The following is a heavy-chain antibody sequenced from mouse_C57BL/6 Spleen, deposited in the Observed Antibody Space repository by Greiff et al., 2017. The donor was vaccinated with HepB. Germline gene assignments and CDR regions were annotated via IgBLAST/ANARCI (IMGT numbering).Heavy chain of an antibody. Sequence: QVQLQQPGAELVMPGASVKLSCKASGYTFTSYWMHWVKQRPGQGLEWIGEIDPFDSYTNYNQKFKGKSTLTVDKSSSTAYMQLSSLTSEDSAVYYCASQLLRGLDYWGQGTTLTVSS. V-gene: IGHV1-69*01. CDR2: IDPFDSYT. D-gene: IGHD1-1*01. CDR3: ASQLLRGLDY. J-gene: IGHJ2*01. CDR1: GYTFTSYW.